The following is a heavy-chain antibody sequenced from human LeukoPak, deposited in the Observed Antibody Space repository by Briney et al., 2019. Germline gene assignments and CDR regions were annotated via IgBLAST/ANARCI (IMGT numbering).Heavy chain of an antibody. CDR3: ARATYYDFWSGPLYGMDV. D-gene: IGHD3-3*01. CDR2: IYYSGST. CDR1: GGSISSSRYY. J-gene: IGHJ6*02. V-gene: IGHV4-39*07. Sequence: SETLSLTCTVSGGSISSSRYYWGWIRQPPGKGLEWIGSIYYSGSTYYNPSLKSRVTISVDTSKNQFSLKLSSVTAADTAVYYCARATYYDFWSGPLYGMDVWGQGTTVTVSS.